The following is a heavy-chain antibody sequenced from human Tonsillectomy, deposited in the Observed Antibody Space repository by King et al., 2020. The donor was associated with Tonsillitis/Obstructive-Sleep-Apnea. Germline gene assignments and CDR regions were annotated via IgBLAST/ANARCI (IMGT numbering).Heavy chain of an antibody. Sequence: QLVQSGAEVRKPGASVKVSCKASGYTFTSYGISWVRQAPGQGLEWMGWISAYNGNTNFAQRLQGRVTMTTDTSTSTAYMELRSLTSDDTAVYYCARVSSSGPPRYYYYYYYMDVWGKGTTVTVSS. J-gene: IGHJ6*03. CDR1: GYTFTSYG. CDR2: ISAYNGNT. V-gene: IGHV1-18*01. CDR3: ARVSSSGPPRYYYYYYYMDV.